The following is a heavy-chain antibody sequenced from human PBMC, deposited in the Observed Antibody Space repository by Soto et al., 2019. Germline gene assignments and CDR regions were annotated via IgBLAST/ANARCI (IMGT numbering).Heavy chain of an antibody. Sequence: QITLKESGPTLVKPTQTLTLTCTFSGFSLNTGGLGVGWIRQPPGKALEWLALIYWDGDKRYSPSLQSRLSITKDTSNTQVVLTMTHMDPVDTATYYCVHSRCGGDCPLSYSSHYYYGRDVWGQGNTVTVSS. D-gene: IGHD2-21*02. CDR2: IYWDGDK. CDR3: VHSRCGGDCPLSYSSHYYYGRDV. J-gene: IGHJ6*02. CDR1: GFSLNTGGLG. V-gene: IGHV2-5*02.